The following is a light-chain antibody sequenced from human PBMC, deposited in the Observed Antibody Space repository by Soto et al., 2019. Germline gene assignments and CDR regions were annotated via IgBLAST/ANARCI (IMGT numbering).Light chain of an antibody. Sequence: EIVMTQSPATLSVSPGARATLSCRASQSVSSNLAWYQQKPGQAPRLLIYGASTRATGIPVRFSGSGSGTDFTLTISSLQSEDFAVYYCQQYNNWPLTFGGGTKVEIK. V-gene: IGKV3-15*01. CDR1: QSVSSN. CDR3: QQYNNWPLT. CDR2: GAS. J-gene: IGKJ4*01.